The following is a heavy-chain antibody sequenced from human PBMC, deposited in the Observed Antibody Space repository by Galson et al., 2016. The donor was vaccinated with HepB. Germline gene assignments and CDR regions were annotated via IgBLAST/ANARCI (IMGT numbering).Heavy chain of an antibody. J-gene: IGHJ6*02. V-gene: IGHV4-31*03. CDR1: GGSIISYGDY. CDR3: ARDSDHMGMHV. D-gene: IGHD1-14*01. CDR2: IIYSGDT. Sequence: TLSLTCTVSGGSIISYGDYWTWIRQHPGKGLEWIGYIIYSGDTYYNPSLKSRLTISLDMSKNQFSLRLNSVTAADTAVYYCARDSDHMGMHVWGQGTTVIVSS.